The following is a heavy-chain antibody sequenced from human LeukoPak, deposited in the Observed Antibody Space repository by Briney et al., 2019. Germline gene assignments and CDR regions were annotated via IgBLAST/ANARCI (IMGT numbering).Heavy chain of an antibody. J-gene: IGHJ4*02. Sequence: SQTLSLTCAISGDSVSSNSASWNWIRQSPSRGLEWLGRTYYRSTWYNDYAVSVKGRITTNPDTSKNQFSLQVNSVTPEDTAVYYCASWRNYVSGSYNSYVYWAQGTPVTISS. D-gene: IGHD3-10*01. CDR1: GDSVSSNSAS. CDR3: ASWRNYVSGSYNSYVY. V-gene: IGHV6-1*01. CDR2: TYYRSTWYN.